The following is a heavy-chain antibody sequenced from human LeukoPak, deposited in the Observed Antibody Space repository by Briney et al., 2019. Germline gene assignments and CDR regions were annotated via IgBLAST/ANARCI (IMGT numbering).Heavy chain of an antibody. CDR1: GYTFTSYG. D-gene: IGHD2-15*01. CDR3: ARDSIAVAATGLNWFDP. CDR2: ISAYNGNT. J-gene: IGHJ5*02. Sequence: GASVKVSCKASGYTFTSYGISWVRQAPGQGLEWMGWISAYNGNTNYAQKLQGRVTMTTDTSTGTAYMELRSLRSDDTAVYYCARDSIAVAATGLNWFDPWGQGTLVTVSS. V-gene: IGHV1-18*01.